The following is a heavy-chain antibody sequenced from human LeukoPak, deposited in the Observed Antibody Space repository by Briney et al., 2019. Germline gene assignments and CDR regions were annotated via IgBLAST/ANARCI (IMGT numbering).Heavy chain of an antibody. J-gene: IGHJ4*02. CDR1: GYTFTSYY. Sequence: ASVKVSCKASGYTFTSYYMHWVRQASGQGLEWIGIINPSGGSTSYAQKFQGRVTMTRDTSTSTVYMELSSLRSEDTAVYYCARDIVVGTYFDYWGQGTLVTVSS. V-gene: IGHV1-46*03. CDR3: ARDIVVGTYFDY. CDR2: INPSGGST. D-gene: IGHD2-15*01.